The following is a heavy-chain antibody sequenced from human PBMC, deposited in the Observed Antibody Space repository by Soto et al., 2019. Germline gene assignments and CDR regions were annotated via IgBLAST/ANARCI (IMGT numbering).Heavy chain of an antibody. D-gene: IGHD6-6*01. J-gene: IGHJ4*02. CDR1: GFTFSTYA. CDR2: ISGSGGNI. V-gene: IGHV3-23*01. CDR3: AKDRGIAARPGIFDS. Sequence: GGSLRLSCAASGFTFSTYAMSWVRQAPGKGLEWVSRISGSGGNIAYADSVRGRFTISRDNSKNTLYLEMNSLGAEDTAVYYCAKDRGIAARPGIFDSWGQGTLVTV.